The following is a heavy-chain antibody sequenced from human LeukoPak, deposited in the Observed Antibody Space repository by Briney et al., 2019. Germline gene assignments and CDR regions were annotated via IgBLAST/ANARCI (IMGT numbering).Heavy chain of an antibody. CDR1: GFTFSGYA. D-gene: IGHD3-22*01. CDR2: ISASGGST. CDR3: AKDSTMSGSYYGMDV. Sequence: GGSLRLSCAASGFTFSGYAMSWVRQAPGKGLEWISAISASGGSTYYADSVKGRFTIFRDNSKNTLYLRMNSLRADDTAVYYCAKDSTMSGSYYGMDVWGQGTTVTVSS. J-gene: IGHJ6*02. V-gene: IGHV3-23*01.